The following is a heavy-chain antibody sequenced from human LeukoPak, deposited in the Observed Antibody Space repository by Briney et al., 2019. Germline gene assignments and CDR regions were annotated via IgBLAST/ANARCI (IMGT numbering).Heavy chain of an antibody. CDR2: IYYSGTT. CDR1: GGSISSSNYY. J-gene: IGHJ5*02. CDR3: AKSGGDFWSGYWFDP. V-gene: IGHV4-39*01. D-gene: IGHD3-3*01. Sequence: SETLSLTGTVSGGSISSSNYYWGWIRQPPGKGLEWIGNIYYSGTTYHNPSLKSQFTIVVDTSKNQFSLKLSSVTAADTAVYYCAKSGGDFWSGYWFDPWGQGTLVTVSS.